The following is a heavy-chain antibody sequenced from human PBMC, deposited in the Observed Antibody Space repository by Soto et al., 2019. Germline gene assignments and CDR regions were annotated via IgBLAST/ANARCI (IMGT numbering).Heavy chain of an antibody. D-gene: IGHD3-10*02. V-gene: IGHV1-18*04. CDR2: ISPRNGNT. CDR3: ARVQLFPNTAFDF. CDR1: GYTFSTYC. Sequence: QVQLVQSGAEVRKPGASVKVSCKASGYTFSTYCINWVRQAPGQHLEWLGWISPRNGNTKYAQSVQGRVTLTPDASAGTAFLELKHLRSDDTAVYFCARVQLFPNTAFDFWGQGTLVTVSS. J-gene: IGHJ4*02.